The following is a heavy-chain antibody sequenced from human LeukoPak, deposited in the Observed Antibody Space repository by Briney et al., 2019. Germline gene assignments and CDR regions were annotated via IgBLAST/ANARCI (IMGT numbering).Heavy chain of an antibody. Sequence: SETLSLTCTVSGGSISSSSYYWGWIRQPPGKGLEWIGSIYYSGSTYYNPSLKSRVTISVDTSKNQFSLKLSSVTAADTAVYYCARTRHILHAMAPYYFDYWGQGTLVTVSS. D-gene: IGHD2-2*01. CDR2: IYYSGST. CDR1: GGSISSSSYY. CDR3: ARTRHILHAMAPYYFDY. V-gene: IGHV4-39*01. J-gene: IGHJ4*02.